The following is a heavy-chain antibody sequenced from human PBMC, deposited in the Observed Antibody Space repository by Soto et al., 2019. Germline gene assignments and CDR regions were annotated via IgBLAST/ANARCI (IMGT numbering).Heavy chain of an antibody. J-gene: IGHJ4*02. V-gene: IGHV3-21*01. CDR2: ISSSSSYI. Sequence: EVQLVESGGGLVKPGGSLRLSCAASGFTFSSYSMNWVRQAPGKGLEWVSSISSSSSYIYYADSVKGRFTISRDNAKNSLYLQMNSLRAEDTAVYYCARGGCSGGSCYSGLVIYWGQGTLVTVSS. CDR1: GFTFSSYS. D-gene: IGHD2-15*01. CDR3: ARGGCSGGSCYSGLVIY.